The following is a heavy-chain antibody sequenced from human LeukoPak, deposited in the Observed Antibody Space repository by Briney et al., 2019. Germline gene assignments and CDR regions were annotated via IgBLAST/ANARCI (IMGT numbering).Heavy chain of an antibody. CDR3: ARGSDYDILTGYFNAEYFQH. CDR2: IYHSGST. Sequence: SETLSLTCAVSGGSISSSNWWSWVRQPPGKGLEWIGEIYHSGSTNYNPSLKSRVTISVDKSKNQFSLKLSSVTAADTAVYYCARGSDYDILTGYFNAEYFQHWGQGTLXTVSS. D-gene: IGHD3-9*01. J-gene: IGHJ1*01. V-gene: IGHV4-4*02. CDR1: GGSISSSNW.